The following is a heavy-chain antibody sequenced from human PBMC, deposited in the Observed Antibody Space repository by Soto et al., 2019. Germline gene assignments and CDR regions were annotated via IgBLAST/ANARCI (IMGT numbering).Heavy chain of an antibody. CDR3: AREENCSGGTCYSEYFHR. J-gene: IGHJ1*01. CDR2: VNPSGGST. CDR1: GYLSTAYS. D-gene: IGHD2-15*01. Sequence: GASVKVSCKASGYLSTAYSMHWVRLAPGQGLEWMGVVNPSGGSTKYAQNFQGRVTMTRDTSTTTTYMELSSLRSDDTAIYYCAREENCSGGTCYSEYFHRWGQGTLVTVSS. V-gene: IGHV1-46*01.